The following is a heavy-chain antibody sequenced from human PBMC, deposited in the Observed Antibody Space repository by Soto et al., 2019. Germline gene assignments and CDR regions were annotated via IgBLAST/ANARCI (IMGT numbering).Heavy chain of an antibody. Sequence: QVQLVESGGGVVQPGRSLRLSCAASGFIFSNYAMHWVLQAPGQGLEWVALIWSDGSYENYAEAVKGRFTISRDNSKNTLYVQMNSLRVEETAVYFCARVTGSGSFLIDYWGQGTLVTVSS. CDR2: IWSDGSYE. CDR3: ARVTGSGSFLIDY. V-gene: IGHV3-33*01. J-gene: IGHJ4*02. CDR1: GFIFSNYA. D-gene: IGHD3-10*01.